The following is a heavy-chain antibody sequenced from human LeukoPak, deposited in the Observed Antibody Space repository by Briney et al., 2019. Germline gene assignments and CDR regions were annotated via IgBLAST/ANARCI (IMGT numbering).Heavy chain of an antibody. CDR1: GFTFSSYG. CDR3: AKAAHIHSGYPTYFDY. D-gene: IGHD3-22*01. Sequence: GGSLRLSRAASGFTFSSYGMHWVRQAPGKGLEWVAVISYDGSNKYYADSVKGRFTISRDNSKNTLYLQMNSLRAEDTAVYYCAKAAHIHSGYPTYFDYWGQGTLVTVSS. V-gene: IGHV3-30*18. CDR2: ISYDGSNK. J-gene: IGHJ4*02.